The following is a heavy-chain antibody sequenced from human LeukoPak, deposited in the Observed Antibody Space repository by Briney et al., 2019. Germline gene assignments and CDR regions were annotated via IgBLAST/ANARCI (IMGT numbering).Heavy chain of an antibody. V-gene: IGHV4-39*01. J-gene: IGHJ4*02. CDR2: IYYSGST. Sequence: SETLSLTCTVSGGSISSSSYYWGWIRQPPGKGLEWIGSIYYSGSTYYNPSLKSRVTISVDTSKNQFSLKLSSVTAADTAVYYCARIKWITGTTEPYYFDYWGQGTLVTVSS. D-gene: IGHD1-7*01. CDR3: ARIKWITGTTEPYYFDY. CDR1: GGSISSSSYY.